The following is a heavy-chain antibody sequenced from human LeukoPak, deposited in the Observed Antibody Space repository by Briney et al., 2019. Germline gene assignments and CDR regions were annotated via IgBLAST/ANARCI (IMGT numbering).Heavy chain of an antibody. V-gene: IGHV1-2*02. D-gene: IGHD6-6*01. J-gene: IGHJ4*02. CDR3: ATERELDYSTSSDRTFDY. CDR2: LNPNSGGT. Sequence: ASVKVSCKASGYTFTGYYMHWVRQAPGQGLEWMGWLNPNSGGTQYGQKFQDRVTMTRDTSISTAYMDLSGLRSDDTALYYCATERELDYSTSSDRTFDYWGQGTLVTVSS. CDR1: GYTFTGYY.